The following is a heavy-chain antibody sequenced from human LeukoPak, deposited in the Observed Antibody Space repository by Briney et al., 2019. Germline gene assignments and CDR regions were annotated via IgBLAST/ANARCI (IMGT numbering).Heavy chain of an antibody. CDR2: ISRGSGSTR. CDR1: GFTFSDFY. D-gene: IGHD2-2*01. Sequence: GGSLRLSCAASGFTFSDFYMSWFRQVPGKGLEAVAYISRGSGSTRYYTDSARGRFSISRDNGENAVYLQMNSLRTDDTAVYYCVRYAPVDHWGRGALVTVSS. CDR3: VRYAPVDH. J-gene: IGHJ4*02. V-gene: IGHV3-11*01.